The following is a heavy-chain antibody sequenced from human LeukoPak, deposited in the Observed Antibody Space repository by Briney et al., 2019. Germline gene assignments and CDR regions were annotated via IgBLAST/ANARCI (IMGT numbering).Heavy chain of an antibody. J-gene: IGHJ4*02. CDR1: GFNFRSQG. Sequence: GTSLRLSCAASGFNFRSQGMHWVRQAPGKGLEWVAVAYDDASNRYYADSVKGRFTVSKDNSKNTLYIQMNSLRAEDTAVYYCATGGRYYYDQWGQGTLVTVSS. CDR3: ATGGRYYYDQ. CDR2: AYDDASNR. D-gene: IGHD3-22*01. V-gene: IGHV3-33*01.